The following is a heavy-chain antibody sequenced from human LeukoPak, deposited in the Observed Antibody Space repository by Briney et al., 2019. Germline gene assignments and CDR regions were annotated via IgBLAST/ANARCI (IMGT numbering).Heavy chain of an antibody. CDR2: ISSSSTYI. CDR3: ARRAGNYYDSSGLYYFDY. V-gene: IGHV3-21*01. D-gene: IGHD3-22*01. CDR1: GFTFSSYS. Sequence: GGSLRLSCAASGFTFSSYSMNWVRQAPGEGLEWVSSISSSSTYIFYADSVKGRFTISRDNAKNSLYLQMNSLGAEDTAVYYCARRAGNYYDSSGLYYFDYWGQGTLVTVSS. J-gene: IGHJ4*02.